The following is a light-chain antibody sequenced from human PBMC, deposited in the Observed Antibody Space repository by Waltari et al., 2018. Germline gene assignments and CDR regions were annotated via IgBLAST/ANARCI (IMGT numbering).Light chain of an antibody. CDR1: QSVSTN. J-gene: IGKJ1*01. Sequence: IVMTQSPATLSVSPGERATLSCRASQSVSTNLAWYQQKPGQAPRLLIHGASTRATGIPARFSGSGSGTEFTLTISSLQSEDFAVYYCQQYNNWPPGAFGQGTKVEIK. V-gene: IGKV3-15*01. CDR3: QQYNNWPPGA. CDR2: GAS.